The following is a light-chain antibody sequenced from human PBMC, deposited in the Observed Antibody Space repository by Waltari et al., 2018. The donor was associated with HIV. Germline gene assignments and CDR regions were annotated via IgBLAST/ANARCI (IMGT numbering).Light chain of an antibody. CDR1: TSNIGSTY. J-gene: IGLJ2*01. CDR2: RNN. CDR3: ATWDDSRVV. Sequence: QSVLTQPPSASGTPGQRVTISCSGSTSNIGSTYVYWNQHLPGTAPQLLIYRNNQRPSGVPDRFSGSKSGTSASLAISGLRSEDEADYYCATWDDSRVVFGGGTKLTVL. V-gene: IGLV1-47*01.